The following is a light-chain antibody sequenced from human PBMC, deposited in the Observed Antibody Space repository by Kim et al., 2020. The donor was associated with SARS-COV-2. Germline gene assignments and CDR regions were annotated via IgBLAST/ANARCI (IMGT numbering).Light chain of an antibody. V-gene: IGKV3-15*01. J-gene: IGKJ2*01. CDR2: GAS. CDR1: QSVSNN. Sequence: VSPGERATLSCRASQSVSNNLAWYQQKPGQAPRLLIYGASTRATGIPARFSGSGSGTEFTLTITSLQSEDFAVYYCQQYDNWPPYTFGHGTKLE. CDR3: QQYDNWPPYT.